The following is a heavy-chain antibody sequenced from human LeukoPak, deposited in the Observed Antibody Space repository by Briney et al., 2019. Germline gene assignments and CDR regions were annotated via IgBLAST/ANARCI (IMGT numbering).Heavy chain of an antibody. CDR2: ISSDGSNK. CDR1: GFTFSSYG. D-gene: IGHD3-10*01. V-gene: IGHV3-30*18. J-gene: IGHJ3*02. Sequence: GGSLRLSCAASGFTFSSYGMNWVRQAPGKGLEWVAVISSDGSNKYYADSVKGRFTISRDNSKNTLYLQMNSLRAEDTAVYYCAKGVPYGSGSYYQRGDAFDIWGQGTMVTVSS. CDR3: AKGVPYGSGSYYQRGDAFDI.